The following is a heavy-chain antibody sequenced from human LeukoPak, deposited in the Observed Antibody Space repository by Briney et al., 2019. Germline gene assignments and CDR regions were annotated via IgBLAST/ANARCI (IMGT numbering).Heavy chain of an antibody. V-gene: IGHV4-59*01. CDR3: ARNPQWFGELNP. CDR2: IYYSGST. Sequence: SETLSLTCTVSGGSISSYYWSWIRQPPGKGLEWIGYIYYSGSTNYNPSLKSRVTISVDTSKNQFSLKLSSVTAADTAVYYCARNPQWFGELNPWGQGTLVTVSS. D-gene: IGHD3-10*01. J-gene: IGHJ5*02. CDR1: GGSISSYY.